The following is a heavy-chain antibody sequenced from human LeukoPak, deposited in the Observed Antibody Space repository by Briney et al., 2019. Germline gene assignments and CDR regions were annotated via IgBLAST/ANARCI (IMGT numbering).Heavy chain of an antibody. CDR1: GYTFSSYW. CDR3: ARQNDFRLDH. D-gene: IGHD3-3*01. J-gene: IGHJ4*02. Sequence: GGSLRLSCAASGYTFSSYWIGWVRQMPGKGLEWMGIIYPGDSDTRYSPSLQGQVTISVDTSIGTAYLQWSSLKASGTAIYYCARQNDFRLDHWGQGTLVTVSS. CDR2: IYPGDSDT. V-gene: IGHV5-51*01.